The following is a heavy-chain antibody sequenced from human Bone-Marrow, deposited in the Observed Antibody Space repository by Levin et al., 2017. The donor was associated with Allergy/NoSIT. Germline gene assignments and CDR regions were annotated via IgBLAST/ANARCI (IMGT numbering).Heavy chain of an antibody. CDR3: TRYGDKRWFDP. D-gene: IGHD4-17*01. J-gene: IGHJ5*02. Sequence: GSLRLSCVVSGFSFSGSAMHWVRQASGKGLEWVGRIRSKANSYATAYAASVKDRFTISRDDSKNTAYLQMNSLKTEDTAVYYCTRYGDKRWFDPWGQGTLVIVSS. V-gene: IGHV3-73*01. CDR1: GFSFSGSA. CDR2: IRSKANSYAT.